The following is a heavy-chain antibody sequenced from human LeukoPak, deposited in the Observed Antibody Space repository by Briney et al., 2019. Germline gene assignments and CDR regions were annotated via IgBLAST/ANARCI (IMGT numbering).Heavy chain of an antibody. CDR1: GGSMSSYY. CDR2: IYYSGST. J-gene: IGHJ4*02. Sequence: SETLSLTCTVSGGSMSSYYWSWIRQPPGKGLEYIGYIYYSGSTNYNPSLKSRVTISVDTSKNQFSLKLNSVTAADTAVYYCARMAPYGDYLHDYWGQGTLVTVSS. V-gene: IGHV4-59*01. CDR3: ARMAPYGDYLHDY. D-gene: IGHD4-17*01.